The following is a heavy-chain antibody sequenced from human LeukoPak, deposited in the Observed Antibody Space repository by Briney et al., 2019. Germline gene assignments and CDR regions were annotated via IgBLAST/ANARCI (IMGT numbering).Heavy chain of an antibody. CDR3: AGMNCSSTSCYTDYYYYMDV. Sequence: SVKVSCKASGGTFSSYAISWVRQTPGQGLEWMEGIIPIFGTANYAQKFQGRVTITTDESTSTAYMELSSLRSEDTAVYYCAGMNCSSTSCYTDYYYYMDVWGKGTTVTVSS. J-gene: IGHJ6*03. CDR1: GGTFSSYA. CDR2: IIPIFGTA. D-gene: IGHD2-2*02. V-gene: IGHV1-69*05.